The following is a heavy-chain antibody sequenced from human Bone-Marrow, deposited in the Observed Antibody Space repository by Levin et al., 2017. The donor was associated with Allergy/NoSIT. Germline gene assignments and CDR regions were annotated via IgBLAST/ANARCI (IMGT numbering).Heavy chain of an antibody. Sequence: PGGSLRLSCAASGFTFRNYAMSWVRQAPGKGLEWVSFLSGSGGNTYYADSVKGRFTISRDNSKNTLYLQMNSLRVEDTALYYCVKGNDYGDPGTYFYNWGQGTLVTASS. CDR2: LSGSGGNT. V-gene: IGHV3-23*01. CDR1: GFTFRNYA. J-gene: IGHJ4*02. CDR3: VKGNDYGDPGTYFYN. D-gene: IGHD4-17*01.